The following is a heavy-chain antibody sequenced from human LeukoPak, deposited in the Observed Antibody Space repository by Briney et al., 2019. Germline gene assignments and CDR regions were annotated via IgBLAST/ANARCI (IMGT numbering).Heavy chain of an antibody. CDR2: IIPIFGTA. CDR1: GGTFSSYA. D-gene: IGHD3-10*01. J-gene: IGHJ6*03. Sequence: ASVKVSCKASGGTFSSYAISWVRQAPGQGLEWMGGIIPIFGTANYAQKFQGRVTITADKSTSTAYMELSSLRSEDTAVYYCARGGYYYGSGSYYYYYMDVWGKGTTVTVSS. V-gene: IGHV1-69*06. CDR3: ARGGYYYGSGSYYYYYMDV.